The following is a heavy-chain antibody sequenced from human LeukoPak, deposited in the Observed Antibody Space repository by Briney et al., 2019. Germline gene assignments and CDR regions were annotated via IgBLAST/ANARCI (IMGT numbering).Heavy chain of an antibody. V-gene: IGHV3-23*05. CDR1: GFTFYSYG. D-gene: IGHD5-24*01. CDR3: AREMTIITYSFDS. CDR2: INRSGDST. J-gene: IGHJ4*02. Sequence: GGSLRLSCAASGFTFYSYGMNWVRQAPGKGLEWVSGINRSGDSTSYADSVKGRFTISRDNSKNTLYLQMNSLRAEDTAVYYCAREMTIITYSFDSWGQGTLVTVSS.